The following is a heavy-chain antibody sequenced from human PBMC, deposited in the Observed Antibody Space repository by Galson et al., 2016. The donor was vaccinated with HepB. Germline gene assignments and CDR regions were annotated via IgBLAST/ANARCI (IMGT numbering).Heavy chain of an antibody. CDR3: ARDFKGDYYFDY. V-gene: IGHV3-21*01. CDR2: IGSGGAFI. D-gene: IGHD2-21*02. CDR1: GFTFSSYI. Sequence: SLRLSCAASGFTFSSYIMHWVRQAPGKGLEWVSSIGSGGAFIYYANSVRGRFTISRDNAKNSLSLQMNSLRAEDTALYYCARDFKGDYYFDYWGQGILVTVSS. J-gene: IGHJ4*02.